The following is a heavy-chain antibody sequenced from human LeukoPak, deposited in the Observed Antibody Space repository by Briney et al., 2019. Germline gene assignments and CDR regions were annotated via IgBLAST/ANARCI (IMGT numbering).Heavy chain of an antibody. J-gene: IGHJ4*02. CDR2: ISGSDGST. D-gene: IGHD1-7*01. CDR1: GFTFSSYA. Sequence: GGSLRLSCAASGFTFSSYAMTWVRQAPGKGLEWVSVISGSDGSTYYADSVKGRFTISRDNAKNSLYLQMNSLRAEDTAVYYCARATTEAGISVTGTAYWGQGTLVTVSS. CDR3: ARATTEAGISVTGTAY. V-gene: IGHV3-23*01.